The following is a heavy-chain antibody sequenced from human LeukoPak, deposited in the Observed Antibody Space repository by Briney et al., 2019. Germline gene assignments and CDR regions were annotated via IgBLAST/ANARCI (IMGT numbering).Heavy chain of an antibody. CDR1: GGSFSGYY. D-gene: IGHD6-19*01. CDR3: ARLRGGWYVLGAFDI. CDR2: INHSGST. Sequence: PSETLSLTCAVYGGSFSGYYWSWIRQPPGKGLEWIGEINHSGSTNYNPSLKSRVTISVDTSKNQFSLKLSSVTAADTAVYYCARLRGGWYVLGAFDIWGQGTMVTVSS. V-gene: IGHV4-34*01. J-gene: IGHJ3*02.